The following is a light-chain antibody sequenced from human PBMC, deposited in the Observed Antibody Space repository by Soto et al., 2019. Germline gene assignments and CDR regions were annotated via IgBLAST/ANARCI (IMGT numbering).Light chain of an antibody. J-gene: IGLJ2*01. CDR1: NSDVGAYKY. V-gene: IGLV2-8*01. CDR3: SSYAGSNNLL. CDR2: EVT. Sequence: HSALTQPPSASGSPGQSVTISCTGTNSDVGAYKYVSWYQQHPGKAPKLMIYEVTKRPSGVPDRFSGSKSGNTASLTVSGLQAEDEADYYCSSYAGSNNLLFGGGTQLTVL.